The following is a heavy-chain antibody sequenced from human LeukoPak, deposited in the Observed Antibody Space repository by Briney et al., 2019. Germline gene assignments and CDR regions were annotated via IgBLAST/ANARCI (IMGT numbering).Heavy chain of an antibody. Sequence: KPPETLSLTCTVSGGSISSGGYSWSWIRQPPGKGLEWIGYIYHSGSTYYNPSLKSRVTISVDRSKNQFSLKLSSVTAADTAVYYCARVGLLPTNYFDYWGQGTLVTVSS. J-gene: IGHJ4*02. D-gene: IGHD5-24*01. V-gene: IGHV4-30-2*01. CDR1: GGSISSGGYS. CDR2: IYHSGST. CDR3: ARVGLLPTNYFDY.